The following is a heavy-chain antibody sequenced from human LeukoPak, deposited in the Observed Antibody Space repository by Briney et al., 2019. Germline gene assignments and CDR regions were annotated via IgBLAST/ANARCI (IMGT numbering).Heavy chain of an antibody. CDR3: ARFSVRGVIGNWFDP. D-gene: IGHD3-10*01. Sequence: WASVKVSCKASGCTFSSYAISWVRQAPGQGLEWMGGIIPICSTTNYAEKFQGRVTITADESTSTAYMELSSLRSEDTAVYYCARFSVRGVIGNWFDPWGQGTLVTVSS. CDR2: IIPICSTT. V-gene: IGHV1-69*13. J-gene: IGHJ5*02. CDR1: GCTFSSYA.